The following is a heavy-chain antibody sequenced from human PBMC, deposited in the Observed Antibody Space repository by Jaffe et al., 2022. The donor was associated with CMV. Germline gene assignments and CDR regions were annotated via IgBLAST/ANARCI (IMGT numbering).Heavy chain of an antibody. J-gene: IGHJ6*03. CDR3: ARDGEETATILNRRFYYMDV. D-gene: IGHD5-12*01. CDR2: IKSDGSIT. V-gene: IGHV3-74*01. Sequence: EVQLVETGGGLVQPGGSLRLSCAASGFTFGNYWMHWVRQAPGKGLVWVGCIKSDGSITTYAESVKGRFTISRDNAKNTVFLQMNSLRAEDTAVYYCARDGEETATILNRRFYYMDVWGKGTTVTVSS. CDR1: GFTFGNYW.